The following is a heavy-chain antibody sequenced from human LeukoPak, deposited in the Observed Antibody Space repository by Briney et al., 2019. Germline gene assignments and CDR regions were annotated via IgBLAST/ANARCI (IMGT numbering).Heavy chain of an antibody. V-gene: IGHV1-69*13. CDR1: GGTFSSYA. CDR3: ARVGQQLVLWYYFDY. CDR2: IIPIFGTA. Sequence: SVKVSCKASGGTFSSYAISWVRQAPGQGLGWMGGIIPIFGTANYAQKFQGRVTITADESTSTAYMELSSLRSEDTAVYYCARVGQQLVLWYYFDYWGQGTLVTVSS. D-gene: IGHD6-13*01. J-gene: IGHJ4*02.